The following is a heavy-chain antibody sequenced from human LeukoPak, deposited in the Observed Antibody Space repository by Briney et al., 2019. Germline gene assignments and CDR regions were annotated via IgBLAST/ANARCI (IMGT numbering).Heavy chain of an antibody. V-gene: IGHV3-11*01. CDR1: GFTFSDYY. D-gene: IGHD5-24*01. J-gene: IGHJ4*02. Sequence: GGSLGLSCAASGFTFSDYYMSWIRQAPGKGLEWVSYISSSGSTIYYADSVKGRFTISRDNAKNSLYLQMNSLRAEDTAVYYCARYFVEMATIGYFDYWGQGTLVTVSS. CDR3: ARYFVEMATIGYFDY. CDR2: ISSSGSTI.